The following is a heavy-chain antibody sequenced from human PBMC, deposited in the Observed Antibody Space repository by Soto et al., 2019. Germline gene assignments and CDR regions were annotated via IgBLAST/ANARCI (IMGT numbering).Heavy chain of an antibody. CDR1: GGTFSSYA. CDR2: IIPIFGTA. CDR3: ARGDSSGPAFDY. Sequence: SVKVSCKASGGTFSSYAISWVRQAPGQGLEWMGGIIPIFGTANYAQKFQGRVTITADESTSTAYMELSSLRSEDTAVYYCARGDSSGPAFDYWGQGTLVTVSS. V-gene: IGHV1-69*13. D-gene: IGHD3-22*01. J-gene: IGHJ4*02.